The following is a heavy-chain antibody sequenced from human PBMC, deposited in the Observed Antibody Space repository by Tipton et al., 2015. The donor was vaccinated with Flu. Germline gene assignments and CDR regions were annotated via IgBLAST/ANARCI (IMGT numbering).Heavy chain of an antibody. CDR3: ARERTDYDFWSGYYFPAGMDV. CDR1: GGSVSSGSYY. Sequence: TLSLTCTVSGGSVSSGSYYWSWVRQPPGKGLEWIGYIYYSGSTNYNPSLKSRVTISVDTSKNQFSLKLSSVTAADTAVYYCARERTDYDFWSGYYFPAGMDVWGQGTTVTVSS. V-gene: IGHV4-61*01. CDR2: IYYSGST. J-gene: IGHJ6*02. D-gene: IGHD3-3*01.